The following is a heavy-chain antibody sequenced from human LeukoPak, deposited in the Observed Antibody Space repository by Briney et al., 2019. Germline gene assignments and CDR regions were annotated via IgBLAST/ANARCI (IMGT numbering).Heavy chain of an antibody. Sequence: SETLSLTCTVSGGSISSYYWGWIRQPPGKGLEWIGSIYYSGSTYYNPSLKSRVTMSVDTSKNQFSLKLSSVTAADTAVYYCARHDSSGPYNAFDIWGQGTMVTVSS. CDR1: GGSISSYY. CDR3: ARHDSSGPYNAFDI. V-gene: IGHV4-39*01. J-gene: IGHJ3*02. CDR2: IYYSGST. D-gene: IGHD3-22*01.